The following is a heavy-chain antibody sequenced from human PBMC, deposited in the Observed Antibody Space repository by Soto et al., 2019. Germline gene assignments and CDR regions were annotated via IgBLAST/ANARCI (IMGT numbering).Heavy chain of an antibody. V-gene: IGHV1-69*01. CDR3: ARDGGRHSGGIDY. D-gene: IGHD1-26*01. CDR1: GGTFSSYS. Sequence: QVQLVQSGAEVKKPGSSVKVSCKASGGTFSSYSINWVRQAPGQGLEWMGELIPIFGTANYAQKFQGRVTITADESTSTAYMELSSLRSEYTAVYYCARDGGRHSGGIDYWGQGTLVTVSS. CDR2: LIPIFGTA. J-gene: IGHJ4*02.